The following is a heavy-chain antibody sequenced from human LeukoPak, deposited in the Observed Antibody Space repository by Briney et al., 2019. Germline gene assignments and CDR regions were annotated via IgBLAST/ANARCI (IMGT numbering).Heavy chain of an antibody. CDR3: AREAGAAPDY. V-gene: IGHV1-2*02. Sequence: ASVKVSCKASGYTFTAYYIHWVRQAPGKGLEWMGWIDPNRGGTNYAQKFQGRVTMTRDTSTSTVYMELSRLRSDYTAVYYCAREAGAAPDYWGQGTLVTVSS. J-gene: IGHJ4*02. CDR1: GYTFTAYY. D-gene: IGHD2-15*01. CDR2: IDPNRGGT.